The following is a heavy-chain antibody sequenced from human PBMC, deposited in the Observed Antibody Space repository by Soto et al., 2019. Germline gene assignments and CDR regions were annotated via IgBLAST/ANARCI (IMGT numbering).Heavy chain of an antibody. CDR1: GFTFDDYA. V-gene: IGHV3-9*01. CDR3: ARDRYQLLGNWFDP. Sequence: EVQLVESGGGLVQPGRSLRLSCAASGFTFDDYAMHWVRQAPGKGLEWVSGISWKSGSIGYADSVKGRFTISRDNAKNALYLQMNSLRVEDTALYYCARDRYQLLGNWFDPWGQGTLVTVSS. J-gene: IGHJ5*02. CDR2: ISWKSGSI. D-gene: IGHD2-2*01.